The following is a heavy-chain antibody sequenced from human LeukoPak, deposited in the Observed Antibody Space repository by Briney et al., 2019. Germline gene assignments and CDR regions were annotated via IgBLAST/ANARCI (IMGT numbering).Heavy chain of an antibody. CDR2: ISGSGDYT. CDR3: AKVTYGSGTYGAFDS. J-gene: IGHJ4*02. CDR1: GFTFSSHG. Sequence: PGGSLRLSCAASGFTFSSHGMSWVRQAPGKGLEWVSTISGSGDYTYYADSVKGRFTISSDNSKNTLYLQMNSLRAEDTAIYYCAKVTYGSGTYGAFDSWGQGTLVTVSS. V-gene: IGHV3-23*01. D-gene: IGHD3-10*01.